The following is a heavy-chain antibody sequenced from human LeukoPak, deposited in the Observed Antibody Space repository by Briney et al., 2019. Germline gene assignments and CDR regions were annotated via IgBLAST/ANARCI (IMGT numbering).Heavy chain of an antibody. CDR3: ARDLDWSFDY. V-gene: IGHV3-48*03. D-gene: IGHD3-9*01. Sequence: PGGPLRLPCAPSGFPLPNHAMNWVRGAPGKGLEWIAYINNSGRTIYYADSMKGRLTISRDNAKSSLYLQVNSLRAEDTAIYYCARDLDWSFDYWGQGIQVTVSS. CDR2: INNSGRTI. CDR1: GFPLPNHA. J-gene: IGHJ4*02.